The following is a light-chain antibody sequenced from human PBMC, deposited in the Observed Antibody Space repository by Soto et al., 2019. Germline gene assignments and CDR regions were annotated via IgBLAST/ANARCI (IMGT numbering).Light chain of an antibody. CDR2: AAS. CDR1: QSISDS. J-gene: IGKJ3*01. Sequence: DIPMTQSPSSLSASVGDRVTITCRASQSISDSLNWYQRKPGKAPRLLIYAASTLQSGVPSRFSGSGSGTDFPLTISSLQPEDFATYSCQQSYTTPLFTFGPGTKVDIK. CDR3: QQSYTTPLFT. V-gene: IGKV1-39*01.